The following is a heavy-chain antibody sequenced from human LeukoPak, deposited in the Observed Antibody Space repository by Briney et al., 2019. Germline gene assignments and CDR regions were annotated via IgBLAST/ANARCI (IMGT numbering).Heavy chain of an antibody. CDR3: AKAADTAMVHLYNWFDP. Sequence: PGGSLRLSCAASGFTFSSYAMSWVRQAPGKGLEWVSGISWNSGSIGYADSVKGRFTISRDNAKNSLYLQMNSLRAEDTALYYCAKAADTAMVHLYNWFDPWGQGTLVTVSS. CDR1: GFTFSSYA. D-gene: IGHD5-18*01. CDR2: ISWNSGSI. V-gene: IGHV3-9*01. J-gene: IGHJ5*02.